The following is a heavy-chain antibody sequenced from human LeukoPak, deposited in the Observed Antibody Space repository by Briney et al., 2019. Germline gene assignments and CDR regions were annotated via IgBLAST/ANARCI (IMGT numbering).Heavy chain of an antibody. CDR2: ISSSSSYI. V-gene: IGHV3-21*01. D-gene: IGHD4-17*01. J-gene: IGHJ4*02. CDR3: ARDYYGDYLFDY. Sequence: VGALRLSCAASGFTLTSYSMNWVRQAPGKGLEWVSSISSSSSYIYYADSVKGRFTISRDNAKNSLYLQMNSLRAEDTAVYYCARDYYGDYLFDYWGQGTLVTVSS. CDR1: GFTLTSYS.